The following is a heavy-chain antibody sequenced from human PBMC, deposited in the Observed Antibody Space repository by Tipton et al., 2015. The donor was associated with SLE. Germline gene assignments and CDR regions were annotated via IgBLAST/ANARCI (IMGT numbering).Heavy chain of an antibody. CDR2: ISASGVST. Sequence: SLRLSCAASGFTFSSYAMNWVRQAPGKGLEWVSAISASGVSTDYADSVNGRFTISRDTSKKTLYLQMDSPRAEDTAVYYCAKESETYCVGGVCSFDYWGQGTLVTVSS. D-gene: IGHD2-8*02. CDR3: AKESETYCVGGVCSFDY. CDR1: GFTFSSYA. J-gene: IGHJ4*02. V-gene: IGHV3-23*01.